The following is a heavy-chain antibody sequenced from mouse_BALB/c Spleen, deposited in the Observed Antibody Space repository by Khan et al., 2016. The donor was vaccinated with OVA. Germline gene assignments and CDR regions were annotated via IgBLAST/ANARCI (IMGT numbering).Heavy chain of an antibody. J-gene: IGHJ3*01. Sequence: VQLQESGAELAKPGASVKMSCKASGYTFTTYWMHWVKQSPGQGLEWIGYIDPSTGYTEYNQKFKDKATSTTDKSSRTAYMQMSSLTSEDSTVYYCARRELYGIIAYWSQGTLVTVSA. CDR2: IDPSTGYT. D-gene: IGHD2-1*01. CDR1: GYTFTTYW. V-gene: IGHV1-7*01. CDR3: ARRELYGIIAY.